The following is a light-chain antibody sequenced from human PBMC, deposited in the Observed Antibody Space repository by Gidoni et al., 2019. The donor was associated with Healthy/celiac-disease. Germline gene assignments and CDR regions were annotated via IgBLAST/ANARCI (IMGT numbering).Light chain of an antibody. V-gene: IGKV1-5*03. Sequence: DIQMTPSPSTLSASVGDRVTITCRASQSISSWLAWYQQKPGKAPKLLIYKASSLESGVPSRFSGRGSGTEFTLTISSLQPDDFATYYCQQYNSYPYTFGQXTKLEIK. J-gene: IGKJ2*01. CDR2: KAS. CDR3: QQYNSYPYT. CDR1: QSISSW.